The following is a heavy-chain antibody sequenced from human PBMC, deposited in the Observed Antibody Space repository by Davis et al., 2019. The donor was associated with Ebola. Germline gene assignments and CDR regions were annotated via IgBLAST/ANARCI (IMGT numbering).Heavy chain of an antibody. CDR2: IYYSGST. Sequence: GSLRLSCTVSGGSISSYYWSWIRQPPGKGLEWIGYIYYSGSTNYNPSLKSRVTISVDTSKNQFSLKLSSVTAADTAVYYCAGNWGTNFDYWGQGTLVTVSS. CDR3: AGNWGTNFDY. D-gene: IGHD7-27*01. CDR1: GGSISSYY. V-gene: IGHV4-59*01. J-gene: IGHJ4*02.